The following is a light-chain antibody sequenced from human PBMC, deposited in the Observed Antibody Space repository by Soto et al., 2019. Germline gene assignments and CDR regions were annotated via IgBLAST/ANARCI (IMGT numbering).Light chain of an antibody. V-gene: IGKV3-15*01. CDR3: QQGHNWPLT. Sequence: EIVMTQSPATLSLSPGERAALSCRASQSINSELAWYQQKPGQPPRLLIYGASTRATGVPARFTGSESGSEFTLTIRGLQSEDVAVYYCQQGHNWPLTSGHGTRLEI. J-gene: IGKJ2*01. CDR1: QSINSE. CDR2: GAS.